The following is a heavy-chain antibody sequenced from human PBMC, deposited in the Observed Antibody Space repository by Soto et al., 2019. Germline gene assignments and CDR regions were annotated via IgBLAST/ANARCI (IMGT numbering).Heavy chain of an antibody. J-gene: IGHJ5*02. Sequence: SGPTLVNPTQTLTLTFTFSGFSLSTSGVGVGWIRQPPGKALEWLALIYWDDDKRYSPSLKSRLTITKDTSKNQVVLTMTNMDPVDTATYYCAHRLLYDSSGHFWFDPWGQGTLVSVSS. CDR2: IYWDDDK. V-gene: IGHV2-5*02. D-gene: IGHD3-22*01. CDR1: GFSLSTSGVG. CDR3: AHRLLYDSSGHFWFDP.